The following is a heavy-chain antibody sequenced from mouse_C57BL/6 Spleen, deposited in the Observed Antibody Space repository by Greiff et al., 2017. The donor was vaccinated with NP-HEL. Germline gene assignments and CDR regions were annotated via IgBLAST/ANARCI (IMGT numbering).Heavy chain of an antibody. Sequence: QVQLQQSGAELARPGASVKLSCKASGYTFTSYGISWVKQRTGQGLEWIGEIYPRSGNTYYNEKFKGKATLTADKSSSTAYMELRSLTSEDSAVYVCARGLLLRSDWYCDVGGTGTTVTVSS. D-gene: IGHD1-1*01. CDR1: GYTFTSYG. V-gene: IGHV1-81*01. CDR3: ARGLLLRSDWYCDV. J-gene: IGHJ1*03. CDR2: IYPRSGNT.